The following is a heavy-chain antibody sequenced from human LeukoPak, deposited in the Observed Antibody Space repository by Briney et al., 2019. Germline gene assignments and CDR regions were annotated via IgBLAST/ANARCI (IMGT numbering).Heavy chain of an antibody. CDR2: IYTSGST. J-gene: IGHJ4*02. CDR1: GGSISSYY. Sequence: SETLSLTCTVSGGSISSYYWSWIRQPAGKGLEWIGRIYTSGSTNYNPSLKSRVTMSVDTSKNQFSLKLSSVTAADTAVYYCARDDYDILTSYSPLTYWGQGTLVTVSS. V-gene: IGHV4-4*07. CDR3: ARDDYDILTSYSPLTY. D-gene: IGHD3-9*01.